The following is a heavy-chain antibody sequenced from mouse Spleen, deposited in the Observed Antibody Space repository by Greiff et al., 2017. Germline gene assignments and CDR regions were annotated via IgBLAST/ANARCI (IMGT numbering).Heavy chain of an antibody. D-gene: IGHD1-1*01. J-gene: IGHJ1*01. V-gene: IGHV1-69*01. CDR3: ASYYYGTP. CDR1: GYTFTSYW. CDR2: IDPSDSYT. Sequence: QVQLQQPGAELVMPGASVKLSCKASGYTFTSYWMHWVKPRPGHGLEWIGEIDPSDSYTNYNQKFKGKATLTVDKSSSTAYMQLSSLTSEDYAVHYCASYYYGTPWGAGTTVTVSS.